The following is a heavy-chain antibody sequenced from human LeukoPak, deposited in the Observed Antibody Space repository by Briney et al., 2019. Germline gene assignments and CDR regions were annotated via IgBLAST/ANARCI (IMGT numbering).Heavy chain of an antibody. CDR2: IIPIFGIA. CDR1: GGTFISYA. V-gene: IGHV1-69*04. Sequence: SSVKVSCKASGGTFISYAISWVRQAPGQGLEWMGRIIPIFGIANYAQKFQGRVTITADKSTSTAYMELSSLRSEDTAVYYCAREDGDRSTSDYFDYWGQGTLVTVSS. J-gene: IGHJ4*02. CDR3: AREDGDRSTSDYFDY. D-gene: IGHD4-17*01.